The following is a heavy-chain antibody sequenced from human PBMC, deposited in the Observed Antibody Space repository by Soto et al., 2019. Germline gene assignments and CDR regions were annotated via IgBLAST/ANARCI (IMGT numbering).Heavy chain of an antibody. J-gene: IGHJ4*02. CDR2: IYYSGST. CDR3: ARHYYDSSGYYPFDY. Sequence: SETLSLTCTVSGGSISSYYWSWIRQPPGKGLEWIGYIYYSGSTNYNPSLKSRVTISVDTSKNQFSLKLSSVTAADTAVYYCARHYYDSSGYYPFDYWGQGTLVTVSS. D-gene: IGHD3-22*01. CDR1: GGSISSYY. V-gene: IGHV4-59*01.